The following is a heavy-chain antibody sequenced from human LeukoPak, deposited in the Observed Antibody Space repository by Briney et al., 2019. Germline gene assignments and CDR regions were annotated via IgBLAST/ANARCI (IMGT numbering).Heavy chain of an antibody. CDR2: INPNSGGT. Sequence: ASVKVSCKASGYTFTGYYMHWVRQAPGQGLEWMGRINPNSGGTNYAQKFRGWVTMTRDTSISTAYMELSRLRSDDTAVYYCARDPHDYGDSGYWGQGTLVTVSS. J-gene: IGHJ4*02. CDR1: GYTFTGYY. V-gene: IGHV1-2*04. D-gene: IGHD4-17*01. CDR3: ARDPHDYGDSGY.